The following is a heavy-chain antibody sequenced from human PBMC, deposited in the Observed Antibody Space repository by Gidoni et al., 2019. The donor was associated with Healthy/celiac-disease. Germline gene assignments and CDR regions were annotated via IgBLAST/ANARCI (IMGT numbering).Heavy chain of an antibody. J-gene: IGHJ6*03. CDR1: GFTFRRYA. Sequence: ELQLVESGGGLVQPGGSLRLSCSASGFTFRRYAMHWVRQAPGKGLEYVSAISSNGGSTYYADSVKGRFTISRDNSKNTLYLQMSSLRAEDTAVYYCVKDLDKYSYGDYYMDVWGKGTTVTVSS. D-gene: IGHD5-18*01. CDR3: VKDLDKYSYGDYYMDV. V-gene: IGHV3-64D*08. CDR2: ISSNGGST.